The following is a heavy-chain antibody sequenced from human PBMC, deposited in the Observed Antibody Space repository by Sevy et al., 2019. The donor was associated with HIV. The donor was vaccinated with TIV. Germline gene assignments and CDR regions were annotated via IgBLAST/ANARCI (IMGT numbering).Heavy chain of an antibody. V-gene: IGHV3-30-3*01. Sequence: GGSLRLSCAASGFTFNRYSMHWVRQAPGKGLEWVATISFDATNKHYAYSVKGRFTISRDNFQNSLFLQMDSLRPEDTAVYYCALERLSSDVAEYFQNWGQGTLVIVSS. CDR1: GFTFNRYS. CDR3: ALERLSSDVAEYFQN. D-gene: IGHD1-1*01. CDR2: ISFDATNK. J-gene: IGHJ1*01.